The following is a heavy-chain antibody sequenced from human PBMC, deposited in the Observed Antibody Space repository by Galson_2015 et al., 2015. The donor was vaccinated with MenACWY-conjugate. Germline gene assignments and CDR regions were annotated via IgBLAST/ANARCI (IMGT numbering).Heavy chain of an antibody. Sequence: SLRLSRAASGFTFSSAWMHWVRQAPGKGLEWVGRIKNKAAGGTTDYAAPVKGRFTISRNDPEKTLYLQISSLKIEDTAIYYCTADVSGYSAYSVADYWGQGTLVTVSS. D-gene: IGHD4-11*01. CDR1: GFTFSSAW. V-gene: IGHV3-15*07. J-gene: IGHJ4*02. CDR3: TADVSGYSAYSVADY. CDR2: IKNKAAGGTT.